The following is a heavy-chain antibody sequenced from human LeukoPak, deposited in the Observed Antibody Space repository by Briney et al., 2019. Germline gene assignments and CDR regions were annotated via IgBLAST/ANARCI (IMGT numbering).Heavy chain of an antibody. CDR1: GFTFSSYG. J-gene: IGHJ4*02. D-gene: IGHD2-2*01. Sequence: SGGSLRLSCAAPGFTFSSYGMHWVRQAPGKGLEWVTVISYDGNNKYYADSVMGRFTISRDNSKNTLDLQMNNLRAEDTAVYYCAKEEDIVVVPAAMPPGYWGQGTLVTVSS. CDR3: AKEEDIVVVPAAMPPGY. CDR2: ISYDGNNK. V-gene: IGHV3-30*18.